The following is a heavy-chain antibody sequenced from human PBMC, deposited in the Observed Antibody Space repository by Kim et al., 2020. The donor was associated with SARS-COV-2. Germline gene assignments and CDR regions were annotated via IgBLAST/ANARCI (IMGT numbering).Heavy chain of an antibody. J-gene: IGHJ3*02. CDR3: ATGGNSGGLAFDI. Sequence: GGSLRLSCAASGFTFSSYAMHWVRQAPGKGLEWVAVISYDGSNKYYADSVKGRFTISRDNSKNTLYLQMNSLRAEDTAVYYCATGGNSGGLAFDIWGQGTMVTVSS. CDR2: ISYDGSNK. CDR1: GFTFSSYA. D-gene: IGHD2-21*02. V-gene: IGHV3-30*04.